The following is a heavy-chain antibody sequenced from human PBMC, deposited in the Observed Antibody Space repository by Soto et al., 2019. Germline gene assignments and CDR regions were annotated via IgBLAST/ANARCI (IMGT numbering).Heavy chain of an antibody. Sequence: ASVKVSCKASGYTFTSYGISWVRQAPGQGLEWMGWISAYNGNTNYAQKLQGRVTMTTDTSTSTAYMELRSLRSDDTAVYYCARASIMVRGSNWFDPWGQGTLVTVSS. J-gene: IGHJ5*02. CDR3: ARASIMVRGSNWFDP. CDR2: ISAYNGNT. CDR1: GYTFTSYG. V-gene: IGHV1-18*01. D-gene: IGHD3-10*01.